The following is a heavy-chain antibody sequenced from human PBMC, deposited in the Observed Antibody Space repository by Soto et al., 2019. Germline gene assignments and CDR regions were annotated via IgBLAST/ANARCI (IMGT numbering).Heavy chain of an antibody. Sequence: EVQLVESGGGLVQPGGSLRLSCAASGFTFSSYSMNWVRQAPGKGLEWVSYISSSSSTIYYADSVKGRFTISRDNAKNSMYLQMNSLRDEDTAVYYCASEPSSGYLDAFDIWGQGTMVTVSS. CDR1: GFTFSSYS. CDR2: ISSSSSTI. J-gene: IGHJ3*02. D-gene: IGHD3-22*01. CDR3: ASEPSSGYLDAFDI. V-gene: IGHV3-48*02.